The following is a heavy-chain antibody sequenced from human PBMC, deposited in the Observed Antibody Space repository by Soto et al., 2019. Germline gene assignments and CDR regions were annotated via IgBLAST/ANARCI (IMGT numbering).Heavy chain of an antibody. CDR1: GFTFSSYA. CDR2: ISGSGGST. CDR3: ATSTLGPVTTEFDY. Sequence: EVQLLESGGGLVQPGGSLRLSCAASGFTFSSYAMSWVRQAPGKGLEWVSAISGSGGSTYYADSVKGRFTISRDNSKNTLYLQINSLRAEDTAVYYCATSTLGPVTTEFDYWGQGTLVTVSS. D-gene: IGHD4-17*01. J-gene: IGHJ4*02. V-gene: IGHV3-23*01.